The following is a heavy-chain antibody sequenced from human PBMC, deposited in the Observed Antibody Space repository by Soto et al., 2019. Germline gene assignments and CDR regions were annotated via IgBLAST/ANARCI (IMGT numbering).Heavy chain of an antibody. V-gene: IGHV3-33*01. J-gene: IGHJ6*02. CDR3: ARDGQSLAPYALDV. CDR1: GFTFSGHA. Sequence: QVQVVESGGGVVQPGRSLRLSCTASGFTFSGHAMHWVRQPPGKGLEWVAQIWYDGSNKYYADSVKGRFTISRDNSKNTLDGQMDSLRVEDTAVYYCARDGQSLAPYALDVWGQGTSVTVSS. CDR2: IWYDGSNK. D-gene: IGHD6-19*01.